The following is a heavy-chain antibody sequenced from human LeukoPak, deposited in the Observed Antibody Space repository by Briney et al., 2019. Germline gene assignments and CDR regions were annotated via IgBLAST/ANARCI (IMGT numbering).Heavy chain of an antibody. CDR2: IYSGGST. Sequence: GGSLRLSCAASGFTVSSNYMSWVRQAPGKGLEWVSVIYSGGSTYYADSVKGRFTISRDNSKNTLYLQMNSLRAEDTAVYYCASRPFGNGWYYFNYWGQGALVTVSS. V-gene: IGHV3-53*01. CDR1: GFTVSSNY. CDR3: ASRPFGNGWYYFNY. J-gene: IGHJ4*02. D-gene: IGHD6-19*01.